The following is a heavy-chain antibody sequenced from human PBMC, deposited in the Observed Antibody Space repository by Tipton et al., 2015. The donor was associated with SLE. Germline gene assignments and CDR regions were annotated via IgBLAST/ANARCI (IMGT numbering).Heavy chain of an antibody. CDR1: GGSISSYF. D-gene: IGHD4-23*01. CDR3: ARDLKTVATRNYRYFDL. Sequence: TLSLTCTVSGGSISSYFWSWIRQPAGKGLEWIGRMYTGGSTDYNPSLKSRVTMSVDTSRNQVSLKLSSVTAADTAVYYCARDLKTVATRNYRYFDLWGRGTLVTVSS. J-gene: IGHJ2*01. V-gene: IGHV4-4*07. CDR2: MYTGGST.